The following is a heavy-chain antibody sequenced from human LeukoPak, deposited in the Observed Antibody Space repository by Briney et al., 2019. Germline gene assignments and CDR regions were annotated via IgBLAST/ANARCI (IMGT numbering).Heavy chain of an antibody. CDR3: ATTHCSSTSCYKVGRFDP. CDR1: GYTLTELS. D-gene: IGHD2-2*02. CDR2: FDPEDGET. V-gene: IGHV1-24*01. J-gene: IGHJ5*02. Sequence: GASVKVSCKVSGYTLTELSMHWVRQAPGKGLGWMGGFDPEDGETIYAQKFQGGVTMTEDTSTDTAYMELNSLRSEDTAVYYCATTHCSSTSCYKVGRFDPWGQGTLVTVSS.